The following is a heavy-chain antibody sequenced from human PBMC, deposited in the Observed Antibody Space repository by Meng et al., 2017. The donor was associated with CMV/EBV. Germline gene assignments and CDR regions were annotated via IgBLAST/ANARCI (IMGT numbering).Heavy chain of an antibody. J-gene: IGHJ5*02. D-gene: IGHD6-13*01. Sequence: SVKVSCKGSGYSFTSYWIGWVRQAPGQGLEWMGGIIPIFGTANYAQKFQGRVTITTDESTSTAYMELSSLRSEDTAVYYCASGPAGTEGWFDPWGQGTLVTVSS. CDR3: ASGPAGTEGWFDP. V-gene: IGHV1-69*05. CDR2: IIPIFGTA. CDR1: GYSFTSYW.